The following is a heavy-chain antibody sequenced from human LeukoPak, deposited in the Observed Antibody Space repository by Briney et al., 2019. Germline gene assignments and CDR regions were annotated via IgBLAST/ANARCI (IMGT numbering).Heavy chain of an antibody. J-gene: IGHJ4*02. D-gene: IGHD2-2*01. V-gene: IGHV3-30-3*01. CDR2: ISYDGSNK. CDR3: ARDTRSTSCFKGPGCRQGCYDY. Sequence: GGSLRLSCAASGFTFSSYAMHWVRQAPGKGPEWVAVISYDGSNKYYADSVKGRFTISRDNSKNTLYLQMNSLRAEDTAVYYCARDTRSTSCFKGPGCRQGCYDYWGQGTLVTVSS. CDR1: GFTFSSYA.